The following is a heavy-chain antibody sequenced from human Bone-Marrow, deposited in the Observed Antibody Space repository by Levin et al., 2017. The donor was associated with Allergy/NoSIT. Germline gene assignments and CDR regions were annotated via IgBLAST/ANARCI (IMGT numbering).Heavy chain of an antibody. V-gene: IGHV3-23*01. CDR3: ARHSGSASSWPIDY. CDR2: ISGSGVHT. J-gene: IGHJ4*02. Sequence: GESLKISCAASGFIFSSNTMSWVRQAPGKGLEWVSAISGSGVHTYYADPVRGRFAISRDNAENTLYLQLDSLRADDTAVYYCARHSGSASSWPIDYWGQGALVTVSS. D-gene: IGHD6-13*01. CDR1: GFIFSSNT.